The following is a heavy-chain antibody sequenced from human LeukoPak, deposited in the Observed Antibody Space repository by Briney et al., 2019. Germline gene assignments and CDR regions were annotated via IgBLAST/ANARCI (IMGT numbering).Heavy chain of an antibody. J-gene: IGHJ3*01. Sequence: GRSLRLSCAASGFRFNNYAMHWVRQPPGTGLEWVAVISMDGIQEYYADSVKGRFSISRDNSKNTLYLQMNSLRSEDTAVYYCAREVYSYALDALDLWGQGTMVTISS. CDR2: ISMDGIQE. CDR1: GFRFNNYA. D-gene: IGHD5-18*01. CDR3: AREVYSYALDALDL. V-gene: IGHV3-30*04.